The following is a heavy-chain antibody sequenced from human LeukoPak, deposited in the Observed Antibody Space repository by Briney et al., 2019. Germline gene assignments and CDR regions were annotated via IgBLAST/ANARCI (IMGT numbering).Heavy chain of an antibody. CDR3: AKSAYGDYPYFDY. CDR1: GFTFSSYG. V-gene: IGHV3-30*18. J-gene: IGHJ4*02. CDR2: ISYDGSNK. D-gene: IGHD4-17*01. Sequence: GRSLRLSCAASGFTFSSYGMHWVRQAPGKGLEWVAVISYDGSNKYYADSVKGRFSISRDNSKNTLYLQMNSLRAEDAAVYYCAKSAYGDYPYFDYWGQGTLVTVSS.